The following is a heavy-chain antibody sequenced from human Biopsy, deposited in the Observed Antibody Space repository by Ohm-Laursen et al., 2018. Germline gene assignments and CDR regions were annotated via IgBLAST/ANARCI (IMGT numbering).Heavy chain of an antibody. CDR3: AKFEGDPTPSYYFDY. V-gene: IGHV3-23*01. D-gene: IGHD3-10*01. CDR1: RFTFSDYA. Sequence: SLRLSCAASRFTFSDYAMSWVRQAPGKGLEWVAGIYGGGFGTYYADSVKGRFSISRDNSENTLYLHMNSLRAEDTAVYFCAKFEGDPTPSYYFDYWGQGTLVTVSS. CDR2: IYGGGFGT. J-gene: IGHJ4*02.